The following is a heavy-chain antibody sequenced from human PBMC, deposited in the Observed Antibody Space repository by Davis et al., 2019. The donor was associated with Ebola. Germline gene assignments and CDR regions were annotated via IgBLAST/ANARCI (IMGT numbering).Heavy chain of an antibody. V-gene: IGHV3-9*01. Sequence: SLKISCATSGLTFADYAMHWFRQAPGKGLEWVSGITLNSGTTAYADSVKGRFTISRDNAKDSLYLQMNSLRTEDTAFYYCAKDFYGSGSYIDAWGQGTLVAVSS. D-gene: IGHD3-10*01. CDR3: AKDFYGSGSYIDA. J-gene: IGHJ5*02. CDR2: ITLNSGTT. CDR1: GLTFADYA.